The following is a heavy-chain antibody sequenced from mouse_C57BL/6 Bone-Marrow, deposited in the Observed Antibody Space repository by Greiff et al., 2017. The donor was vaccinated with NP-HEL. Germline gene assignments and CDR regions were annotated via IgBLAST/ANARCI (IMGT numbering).Heavy chain of an antibody. CDR2: IRNKANGYTT. D-gene: IGHD2-4*01. J-gene: IGHJ4*01. CDR1: GFTFTDYY. V-gene: IGHV7-3*01. CDR3: ARSIYYDYADDPFYAMDY. Sequence: EVQLQASGGGLVQPGGSLSLSCAASGFTFTDYYMSWVRQPPGKALEWLGFIRNKANGYTTEYSASVKGRFTISRDNSQSILYLQMNALRAEDSATYYCARSIYYDYADDPFYAMDYWGQGTSVTVSS.